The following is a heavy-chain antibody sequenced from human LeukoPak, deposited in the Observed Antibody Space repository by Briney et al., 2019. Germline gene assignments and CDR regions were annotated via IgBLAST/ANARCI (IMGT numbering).Heavy chain of an antibody. CDR1: GFIFDDYA. D-gene: IGHD5-18*01. CDR3: AKSSHSYGNDALDI. Sequence: PGGSLRLSCAASGFIFDDYARHWVRQAPGKGLEYVSVIRGGGGVKYYAASVKGRFTISRDNSKNTLYLQMNSLRAEDTAVYYCAKSSHSYGNDALDIWGQGTMVTVSS. V-gene: IGHV3-23*01. CDR2: IRGGGGVK. J-gene: IGHJ3*02.